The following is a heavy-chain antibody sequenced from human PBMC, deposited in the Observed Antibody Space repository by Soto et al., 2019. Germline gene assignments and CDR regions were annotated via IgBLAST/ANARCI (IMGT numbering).Heavy chain of an antibody. D-gene: IGHD6-19*01. Sequence: QVQLVQSGAEVRKPGSSVKVSCTASGGTFTNYSVHWLRQAPGQGLEWLGGIVPLFGTTNYAQRFRGRVTITADESTNTAYMDLRSLRSEDTAIYYCARSKEYSSGWYNCFDPWGQGTLVTVSS. CDR2: IVPLFGTT. J-gene: IGHJ5*02. CDR3: ARSKEYSSGWYNCFDP. V-gene: IGHV1-69*01. CDR1: GGTFTNYS.